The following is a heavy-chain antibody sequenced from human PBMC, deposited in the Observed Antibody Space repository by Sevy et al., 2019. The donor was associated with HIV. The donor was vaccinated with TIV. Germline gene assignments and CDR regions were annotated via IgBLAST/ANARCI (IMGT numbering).Heavy chain of an antibody. CDR1: TFSVTDNY. Sequence: GESLKISCAASTFSVTDNYMSWVRQAPGKGLEWVSTIYSGGSTFYADSVKGRLTISRDNSKNTLYLRMNSLRAEDTAVYYCTRDRYYDASGYYYYYYGLDVWGQGTTVTVSS. CDR2: IYSGGST. D-gene: IGHD3-22*01. J-gene: IGHJ6*02. CDR3: TRDRYYDASGYYYYYYGLDV. V-gene: IGHV3-66*01.